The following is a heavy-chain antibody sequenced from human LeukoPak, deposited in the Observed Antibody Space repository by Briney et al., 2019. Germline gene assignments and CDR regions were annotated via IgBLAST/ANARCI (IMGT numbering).Heavy chain of an antibody. J-gene: IGHJ4*02. CDR1: GGSISSSNW. CDR3: AAFLYGSGTRPYYFDY. Sequence: SETLSLTCAVSGGSISSSNWWSWVRQPPGKGLEWIGEIYHSGSTNYNPSLKSRVTISVDTSKNQLSLKLSSVTAADTAVYYCAAFLYGSGTRPYYFDYWGQGTLVTVSS. D-gene: IGHD3-10*01. CDR2: IYHSGST. V-gene: IGHV4-4*02.